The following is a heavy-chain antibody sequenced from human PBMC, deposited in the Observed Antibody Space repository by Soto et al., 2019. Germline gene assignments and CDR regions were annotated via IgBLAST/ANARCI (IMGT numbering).Heavy chain of an antibody. CDR3: ARTSGGNGYGHSG. Sequence: QMQLVESGGGVVQPGRSLTLSCAASGFTFSSYGMHWVRQAPGKGLEWVAVIWYDGNNKYYADSVKGRFTISRDNSKNTLYLQMNSLRAEDTAVYYCARTSGGNGYGHSGWGQGTLVTVSS. V-gene: IGHV3-33*01. CDR1: GFTFSSYG. CDR2: IWYDGNNK. D-gene: IGHD4-17*01. J-gene: IGHJ4*02.